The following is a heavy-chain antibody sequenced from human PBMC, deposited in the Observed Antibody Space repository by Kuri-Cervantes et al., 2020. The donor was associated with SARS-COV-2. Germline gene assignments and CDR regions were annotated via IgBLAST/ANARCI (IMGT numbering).Heavy chain of an antibody. V-gene: IGHV3-30-3*01. CDR1: GFTFSSYA. CDR2: ISYDGSNK. J-gene: IGHJ4*02. CDR3: ARAPLSHSNAQPFWFDY. D-gene: IGHD4-11*01. Sequence: GGSLRLSCAASGFTFSSYAMHWVRQAPGKGLEWVAVISYDGSNKYYADSVKGRFTISRDNSKNSLYLQMNSLRAEDTAVYYCARAPLSHSNAQPFWFDYWGQGTLVTVSS.